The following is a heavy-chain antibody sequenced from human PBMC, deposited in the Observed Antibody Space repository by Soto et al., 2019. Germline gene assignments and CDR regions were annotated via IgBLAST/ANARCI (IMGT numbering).Heavy chain of an antibody. CDR1: GFAFNNFW. J-gene: IGHJ4*02. CDR2: IRQDGGNR. Sequence: VQLVESGGGLVQPGGSLRLSCGASGFAFNNFWMSWVRQVPGKGLQWVANIRQDGGNRYYVDSVRGRFTISRDNAENSLYLQMDNLRAEDTAVYYCAASRAGCYVHWGQGTLVTVSS. V-gene: IGHV3-7*05. D-gene: IGHD2-2*01. CDR3: AASRAGCYVH.